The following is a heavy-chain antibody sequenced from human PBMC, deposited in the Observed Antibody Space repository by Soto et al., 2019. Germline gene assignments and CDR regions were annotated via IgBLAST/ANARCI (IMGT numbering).Heavy chain of an antibody. CDR3: ARDDGPAPGSRNWFDP. CDR1: GGTFSSYA. J-gene: IGHJ5*02. V-gene: IGHV1-69*01. CDR2: IIPIFGTA. Sequence: KISCKASGGTFSSYAISWVRQAPGQGLEWMGGIIPIFGTANYAQKFQGRVTITADESTSTAYMELSSLRSEDTAVYYCARDDGPAPGSRNWFDPWGQGTLVTVSS. D-gene: IGHD7-27*01.